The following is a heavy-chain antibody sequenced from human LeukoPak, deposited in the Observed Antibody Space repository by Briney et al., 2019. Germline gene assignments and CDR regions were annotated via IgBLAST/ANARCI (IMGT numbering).Heavy chain of an antibody. CDR2: INPNSGGA. V-gene: IGHV1-2*02. J-gene: IGHJ3*02. CDR1: GSSFTGFY. D-gene: IGHD3-22*01. Sequence: ASVKVSCQASGSSFTGFYIHWVRQAPGQGLEWMGWINPNSGGARYSQKLQGRVTMTRDTSIRTGYMELSRLRSDDTAVYYCACSYQYDNGGSRVVIDAFEIWGQGTRVTVSS. CDR3: ACSYQYDNGGSRVVIDAFEI.